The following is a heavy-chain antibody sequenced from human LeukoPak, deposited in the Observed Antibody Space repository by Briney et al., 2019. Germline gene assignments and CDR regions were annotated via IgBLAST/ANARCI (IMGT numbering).Heavy chain of an antibody. Sequence: RASVKVSCKASGGTFSSYAISWVRQAPGQGLEWMGIINPSGGSTSYAQKFQGRVTMTRDTSTSTVYMELSSLRSEDTAVYYCARDGHGSGSQRPYYFDYWGQGTLVTVSS. J-gene: IGHJ4*02. CDR2: INPSGGST. D-gene: IGHD3-10*01. CDR3: ARDGHGSGSQRPYYFDY. V-gene: IGHV1-46*01. CDR1: GGTFSSYA.